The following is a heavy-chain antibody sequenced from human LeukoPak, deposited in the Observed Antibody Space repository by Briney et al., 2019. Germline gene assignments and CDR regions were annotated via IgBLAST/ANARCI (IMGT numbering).Heavy chain of an antibody. D-gene: IGHD3-3*01. CDR2: IYHSGST. V-gene: IGHV4-38-2*02. CDR1: GYSISSGYY. CDR3: ARHPTIFGVVIPLAVFDY. Sequence: PSETLSLTCTVSGYSISSGYYWGWIRQPPGKGLEWIGSIYHSGSTYYNPSLKSRVTISVDTSKNQFSLKLSSVTAADTAVYYCARHPTIFGVVIPLAVFDYWGQGTLVTVSS. J-gene: IGHJ4*02.